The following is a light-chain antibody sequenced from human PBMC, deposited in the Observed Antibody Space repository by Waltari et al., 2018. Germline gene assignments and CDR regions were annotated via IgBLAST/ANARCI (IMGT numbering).Light chain of an antibody. CDR1: QSVSRT. CDR2: DAS. J-gene: IGKJ1*01. V-gene: IGKV3-20*01. Sequence: ERATLSCRASQSVSRTLAWYQQKPGQAPRLLIYDASTRATGIPDRFSGSGFGTDFSLTISRLEAEDFAVYYCQKYGTLPATFGQGTTVEIK. CDR3: QKYGTLPAT.